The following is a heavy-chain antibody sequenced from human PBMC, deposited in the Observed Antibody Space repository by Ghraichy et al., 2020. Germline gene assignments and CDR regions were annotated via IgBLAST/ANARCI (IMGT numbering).Heavy chain of an antibody. CDR2: INPNSGGT. J-gene: IGHJ4*02. V-gene: IGHV1-2*02. CDR1: GYTFTGYY. D-gene: IGHD3-3*01. Sequence: ASVKVSCKASGYTFTGYYMHWVRQAPGQGLEWMGWINPNSGGTNYAQKFQGRVTMTRDTSISTAYMELSRLRSDDTAVYYCARDLNWRKGFWSGYPQGNWGQGTLVTVSS. CDR3: ARDLNWRKGFWSGYPQGN.